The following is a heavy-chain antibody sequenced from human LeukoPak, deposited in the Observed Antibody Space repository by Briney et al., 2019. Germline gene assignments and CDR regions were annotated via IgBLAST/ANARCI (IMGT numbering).Heavy chain of an antibody. CDR2: TIPIFGAA. CDR1: GGTFSSYA. D-gene: IGHD3-22*01. CDR3: ARVRDSSGYYFSHY. Sequence: ASVKVSCKASGGTFSSYAISWVRQAPGQGLEWMGGTIPIFGAANYAQKFQGRVTITADESTSTAYMELRSLRSDDTAVYYCARVRDSSGYYFSHYWGQGTLVTVSS. J-gene: IGHJ4*02. V-gene: IGHV1-69*13.